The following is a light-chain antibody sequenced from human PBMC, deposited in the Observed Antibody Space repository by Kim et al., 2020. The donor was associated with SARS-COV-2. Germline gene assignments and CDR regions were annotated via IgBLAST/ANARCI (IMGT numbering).Light chain of an antibody. CDR2: WAS. Sequence: DIVMTQSPDSLAVSLGERATINCKASQSVLYSSNNKKYLAWYQQKSGQPPKLLIYWASARKSGVPDRFSGSGSGTDFTLTISSLQAEDVAVYYCQQYYSIPLTFGQGTRLEIK. CDR3: QQYYSIPLT. J-gene: IGKJ5*01. CDR1: QSVLYSSNNKKY. V-gene: IGKV4-1*01.